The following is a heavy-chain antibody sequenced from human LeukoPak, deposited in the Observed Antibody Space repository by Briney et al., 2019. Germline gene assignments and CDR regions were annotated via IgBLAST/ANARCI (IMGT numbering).Heavy chain of an antibody. CDR3: ARHCSGGSCYSEAFDY. CDR1: GGSISSYY. J-gene: IGHJ4*02. Sequence: PSETLSLTCTVSGGSISSYYWSWIRQPPGKGLEWIGYIYYSGSTNYNPSLKSRVTISVDTSKNQFSLKLSSVTAAVTAVYYCARHCSGGSCYSEAFDYWGQGTLVTVSS. CDR2: IYYSGST. V-gene: IGHV4-59*08. D-gene: IGHD2-15*01.